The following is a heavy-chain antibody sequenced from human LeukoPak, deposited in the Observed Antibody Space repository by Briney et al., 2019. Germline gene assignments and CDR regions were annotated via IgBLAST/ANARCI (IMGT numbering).Heavy chain of an antibody. J-gene: IGHJ6*03. Sequence: SETLSLTCTVSGGSISSYYWSWIRQPAGKGLEWIGRIYTSGSTNYNPSLKSRVTMSVDTSKNQFSLKLSSVTAADTAVYYCARDSWAAAGTCYYYMDVWAKGPRSPSP. D-gene: IGHD6-13*01. CDR2: IYTSGST. V-gene: IGHV4-4*07. CDR1: GGSISSYY. CDR3: ARDSWAAAGTCYYYMDV.